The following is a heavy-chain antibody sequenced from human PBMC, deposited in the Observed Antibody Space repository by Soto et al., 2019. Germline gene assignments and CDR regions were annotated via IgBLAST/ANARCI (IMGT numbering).Heavy chain of an antibody. V-gene: IGHV4-59*08. CDR1: GGSISSYY. Sequence: SETLSLTCTVSGGSISSYYWSWIRQPPGKGLEWIGYIYYSGSTNYNPSLKSRVTISVDTSKNQFSLKLSSVTAADTAVYYCARLRRGTTIDYWGQGTLVTVSS. J-gene: IGHJ4*02. D-gene: IGHD4-17*01. CDR3: ARLRRGTTIDY. CDR2: IYYSGST.